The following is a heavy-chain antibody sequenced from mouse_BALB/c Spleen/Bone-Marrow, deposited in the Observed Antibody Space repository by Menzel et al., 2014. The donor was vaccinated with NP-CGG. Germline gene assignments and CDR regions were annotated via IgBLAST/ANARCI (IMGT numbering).Heavy chain of an antibody. Sequence: LQQSGSELVRPGASVKLSCKASGYTFTSYWVHWVKQRPGQGLEWIGSIYPGSGSPNYDERFKSKATLTVDTSSSTAYMQLSSLTSEDSAVYYCTIYAFAYWGQGTLVTVSA. D-gene: IGHD2-12*01. V-gene: IGHV1S22*01. CDR3: TIYAFAY. CDR2: IYPGSGSP. J-gene: IGHJ3*01. CDR1: GYTFTSYW.